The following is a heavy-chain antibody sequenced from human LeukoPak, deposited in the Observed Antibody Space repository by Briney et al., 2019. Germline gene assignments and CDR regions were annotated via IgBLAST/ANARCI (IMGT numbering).Heavy chain of an antibody. CDR3: AKGGLVHRFDP. CDR1: GFTFSSYS. V-gene: IGHV3-48*01. Sequence: GGSLRLSCAASGFTFSSYSMNWVRQAPGKGLEWVSYISSSSSTIYYADSVKGRFTTSRDNAKNSLYLQMNSLRADDTAVYYCAKGGLVHRFDPWGQGTLVTVSS. J-gene: IGHJ5*02. CDR2: ISSSSSTI.